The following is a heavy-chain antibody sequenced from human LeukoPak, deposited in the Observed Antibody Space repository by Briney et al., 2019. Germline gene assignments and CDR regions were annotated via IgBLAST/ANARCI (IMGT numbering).Heavy chain of an antibody. D-gene: IGHD3-3*01. Sequence: PGGSLRLSCAASGFTFDDYAMHWVRQAPGKGLEWVSLISWDGGSTYYADSVKGRFTISRDNSKNSLYLQMNSLRAEDTALYYCAKGLLRFLEWLEQYWYLDLWGRGTLVTVSS. CDR3: AKGLLRFLEWLEQYWYLDL. V-gene: IGHV3-43D*04. CDR1: GFTFDDYA. J-gene: IGHJ2*01. CDR2: ISWDGGST.